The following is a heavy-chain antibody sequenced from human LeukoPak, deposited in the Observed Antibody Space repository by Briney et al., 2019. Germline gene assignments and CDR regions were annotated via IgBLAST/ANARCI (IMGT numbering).Heavy chain of an antibody. V-gene: IGHV3-7*01. CDR1: GFTFSSYW. D-gene: IGHD3/OR15-3a*01. Sequence: GGSLRLSCAASGFTFSSYWMTWVRQAPGKGLEWVANIKQDGSEKYYVDSVKGRFTISRDNAKNSVYLQMNSLRAEDTAVYNCARDWTSGDIWGQGTMVTVPS. CDR3: ARDWTSGDI. CDR2: IKQDGSEK. J-gene: IGHJ3*02.